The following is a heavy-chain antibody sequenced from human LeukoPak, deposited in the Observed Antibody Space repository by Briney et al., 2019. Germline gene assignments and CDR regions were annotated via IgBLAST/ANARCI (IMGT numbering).Heavy chain of an antibody. CDR1: GFTFNRLW. V-gene: IGHV3-74*01. CDR2: IDSDGSNT. J-gene: IGHJ4*02. D-gene: IGHD2-15*01. CDR3: GRGYSTTPGDY. Sequence: PGGSLRLSCAASGFTFNRLWMYWVRQAPGKGLVWVSRIDSDGSNTNYADSVKGRFTISRDNAKDTLYLQMNSLRSEDTAVYYCGRGYSTTPGDYWGQGTLVTVSS.